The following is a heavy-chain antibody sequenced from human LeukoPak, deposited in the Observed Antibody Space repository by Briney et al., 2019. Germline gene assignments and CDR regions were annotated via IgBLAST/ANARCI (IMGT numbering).Heavy chain of an antibody. D-gene: IGHD6-19*01. CDR3: ARQGSGCFDY. Sequence: GGSLRLSCEASGFSVSSNYMTWVRQAPGKGLEWVSSISSSSSYIYYADSVKGRFTISRDNAKNSLYLQMNSLRAEDTAVYYCARQGSGCFDYWGQGTLVTVSS. V-gene: IGHV3-21*01. J-gene: IGHJ4*02. CDR1: GFSVSSNY. CDR2: ISSSSSYI.